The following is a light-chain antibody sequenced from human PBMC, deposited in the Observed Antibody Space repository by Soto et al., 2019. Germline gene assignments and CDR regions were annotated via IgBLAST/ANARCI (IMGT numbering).Light chain of an antibody. CDR1: QSISTW. CDR3: QQYNSYRWT. J-gene: IGKJ1*01. CDR2: KAS. Sequence: DIQMTQSPSTLSASVGDRVTITCRASQSISTWLAWYQHKPEKAPKLLIYKASSLESGVPSRFSGSGSGTEFTLPISSLQPDDFATYYCQQYNSYRWTFGQGTKVEIK. V-gene: IGKV1-5*03.